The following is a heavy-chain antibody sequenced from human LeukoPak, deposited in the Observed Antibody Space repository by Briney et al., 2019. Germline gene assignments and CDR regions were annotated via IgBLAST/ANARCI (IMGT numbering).Heavy chain of an antibody. CDR1: GYTFTSYG. Sequence: ASVKVSCKASGYTFTSYGISWVRQAPGQGLEWMGWISAYNGNTNYAQKLQGGVTMTTDTSTSTAYMELRSLRSDDTAVYYCARGSTYYYDSSGYYEGVPFSDWFDPWGQGTLVTVSS. CDR2: ISAYNGNT. CDR3: ARGSTYYYDSSGYYEGVPFSDWFDP. D-gene: IGHD3-22*01. J-gene: IGHJ5*02. V-gene: IGHV1-18*01.